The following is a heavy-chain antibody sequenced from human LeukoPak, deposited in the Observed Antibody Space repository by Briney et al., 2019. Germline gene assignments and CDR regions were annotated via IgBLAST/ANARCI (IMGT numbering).Heavy chain of an antibody. CDR2: LHSNGAFT. D-gene: IGHD2-21*02. CDR3: ARFVVVTAGDY. Sequence: PGGSLRLSCSASGFTLSNYWMHWVRQAPGKGLVWVARLHSNGAFTTYADSVKGRFTISRDTAKNTLYLQMNSLRVEDTAVYYCARFVVVTAGDYWGQGTLVTVFS. V-gene: IGHV3-74*01. J-gene: IGHJ4*01. CDR1: GFTLSNYW.